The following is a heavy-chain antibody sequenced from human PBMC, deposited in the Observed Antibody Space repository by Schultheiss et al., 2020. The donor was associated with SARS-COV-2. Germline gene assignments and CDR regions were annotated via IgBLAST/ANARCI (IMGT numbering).Heavy chain of an antibody. V-gene: IGHV5-51*01. J-gene: IGHJ4*02. CDR3: ARGTLGVGGNRYFDY. D-gene: IGHD7-27*01. Sequence: GESLKISCKGSEYSFSTYWIGWVRQMPGKGLEWMGIIYPRDSDTRYSPSFEGQVTISVDQSIDTAYLQWNSLKPSDTAIYYCARGTLGVGGNRYFDYWGPGTLVTVSS. CDR1: EYSFSTYW. CDR2: IYPRDSDT.